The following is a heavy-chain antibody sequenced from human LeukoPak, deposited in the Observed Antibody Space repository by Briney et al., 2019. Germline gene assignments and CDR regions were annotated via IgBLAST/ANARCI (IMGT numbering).Heavy chain of an antibody. J-gene: IGHJ4*02. D-gene: IGHD4-17*01. CDR1: GGSFSGYY. CDR2: INHSGST. Sequence: SETLSLTCVVYGGSFSGYYWSWIRQPPGRGLEWIGEINHSGSTNYNPSLKSRVTISVDTSKNQFSLKLSSVTAADTAVYYCARADYGDYDTYYFDYWGQGTLVTVSS. V-gene: IGHV4-34*01. CDR3: ARADYGDYDTYYFDY.